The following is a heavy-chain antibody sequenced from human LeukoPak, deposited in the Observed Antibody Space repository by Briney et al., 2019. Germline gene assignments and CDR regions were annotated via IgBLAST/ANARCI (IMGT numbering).Heavy chain of an antibody. CDR3: ARGGWRGSSWYGDYFDY. V-gene: IGHV4-31*03. Sequence: SETLSLTCTVSGGSISSGGYYWSWIRQHPGKGLEWIGYIYYSGSTYYNPSLKSRVTISVDTSKNQFSLKLSSVTAADTAAYYCARGGWRGSSWYGDYFDYWGQGTLVTVSS. D-gene: IGHD6-13*01. CDR2: IYYSGST. J-gene: IGHJ4*02. CDR1: GGSISSGGYY.